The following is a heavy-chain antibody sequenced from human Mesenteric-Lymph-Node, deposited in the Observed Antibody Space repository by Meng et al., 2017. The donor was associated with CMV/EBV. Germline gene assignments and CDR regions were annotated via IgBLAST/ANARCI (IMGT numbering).Heavy chain of an antibody. J-gene: IGHJ4*02. CDR1: GSFSSDA. D-gene: IGHD5-12*01. V-gene: IGHV1-69*01. CDR2: LIPVFGTA. Sequence: GSFSSDALTWVRQAPGQGLEWMGGLIPVFGTANYAQKFQGRVTITADESTSTAYMELSSLRSEDTAVYYCAKDSGYSGYDQPEPFDYWGQGTLVTVSS. CDR3: AKDSGYSGYDQPEPFDY.